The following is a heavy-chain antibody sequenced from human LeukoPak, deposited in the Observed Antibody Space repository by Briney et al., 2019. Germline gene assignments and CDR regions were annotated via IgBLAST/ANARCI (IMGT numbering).Heavy chain of an antibody. V-gene: IGHV3-30*03. CDR2: ISYDGSYK. CDR3: ARARLQWEVLYPRFDS. J-gene: IGHJ4*02. D-gene: IGHD2-2*02. Sequence: PGGSLRLSCSASGFAFSTYAMHWVRQAPGKGLEWVAVISYDGSYKDYGDPVKGRFTLSRDNSKSTVFLEMNSLRAEDTAVYHCARARLQWEVLYPRFDSWGQGTLVTVSS. CDR1: GFAFSTYA.